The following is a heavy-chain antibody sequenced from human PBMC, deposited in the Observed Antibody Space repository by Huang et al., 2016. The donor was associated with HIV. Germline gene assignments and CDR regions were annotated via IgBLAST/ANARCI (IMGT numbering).Heavy chain of an antibody. J-gene: IGHJ4*02. CDR2: IYYSGST. V-gene: IGHV4-39*01. D-gene: IGHD3-10*01. CDR1: GGSIRSDNYY. CDR3: ARLPGSITMIRGVITDPY. Sequence: QLQLQESGPGLVKPSETLSLTCTVSGGSIRSDNYYWGWIRQPPGKGLEWIGSIYYSGSTYHTPSFKSRVTRTVDTSKNQFALKMRSVTAADTAVYYCARLPGSITMIRGVITDPYWGQGTLVTVSS.